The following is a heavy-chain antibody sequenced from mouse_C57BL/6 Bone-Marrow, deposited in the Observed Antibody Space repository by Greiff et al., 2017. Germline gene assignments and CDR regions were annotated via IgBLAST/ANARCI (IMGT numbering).Heavy chain of an antibody. CDR3: AREDPFWFAY. J-gene: IGHJ3*01. CDR2: INPYNGGT. Sequence: VQLQQSGPVLVKPGASVKMSCKASGYTFTDYYMNWVKQSHGKSLEWIGVINPYNGGTSYNQKFKGKATLTVDKSSSTAYMELNSLTSEDSAVYYCAREDPFWFAYWGQGTLVTVSA. CDR1: GYTFTDYY. V-gene: IGHV1-19*01.